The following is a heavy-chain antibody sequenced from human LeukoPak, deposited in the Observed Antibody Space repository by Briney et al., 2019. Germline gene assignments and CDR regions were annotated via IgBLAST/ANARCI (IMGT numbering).Heavy chain of an antibody. Sequence: ASVKVSCKASGYTFTGYYMHWVRQAPGQGLEWMGWINPNSGGTNYAQKFQGRVTMTRDTSISTAYMELSRLRSDDTAVYYCARAGPEIRFLEWLYYFDYWGQGTLVTVSS. CDR1: GYTFTGYY. CDR3: ARAGPEIRFLEWLYYFDY. J-gene: IGHJ4*02. V-gene: IGHV1-2*02. CDR2: INPNSGGT. D-gene: IGHD3-3*01.